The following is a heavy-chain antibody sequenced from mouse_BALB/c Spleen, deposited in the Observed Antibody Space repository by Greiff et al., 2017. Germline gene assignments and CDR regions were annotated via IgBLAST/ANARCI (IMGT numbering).Heavy chain of an antibody. D-gene: IGHD1-1*01. V-gene: IGHV1S137*01. CDR3: ARGVTTVVAPYFDY. CDR2: ISTYSGDA. J-gene: IGHJ2*01. CDR1: GYTFTDYA. Sequence: QVQLKQSGAELVRPGVSVKISCKGSGYTFTDYAMHWVKQSHAKSLEWIGVISTYSGDASYNQKFKGKATMTVDKSSSTAYMELARLTSEDSAIYYCARGVTTVVAPYFDYWGQGNTLTVSS.